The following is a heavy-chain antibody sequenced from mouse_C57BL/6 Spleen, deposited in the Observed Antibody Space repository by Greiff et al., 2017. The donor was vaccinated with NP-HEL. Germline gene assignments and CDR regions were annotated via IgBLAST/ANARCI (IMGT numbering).Heavy chain of an antibody. CDR3: ARDGSSRRGAMDY. Sequence: VQLQQSGAELVRPGSSVKLSCKASGYTFTSYWMDWVKQRPGQGLEWIGNIYPSDSETHYNQKFKDKATLTVDKSSSTAYMQLSSLTSEDSAVYYCARDGSSRRGAMDYWGQGTSVTVSS. CDR2: IYPSDSET. J-gene: IGHJ4*01. V-gene: IGHV1-61*01. CDR1: GYTFTSYW.